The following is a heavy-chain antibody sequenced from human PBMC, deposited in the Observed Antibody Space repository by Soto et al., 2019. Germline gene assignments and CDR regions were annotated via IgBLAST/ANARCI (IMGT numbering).Heavy chain of an antibody. V-gene: IGHV1-69*01. Sequence: VQLVQSGAEVRKPGSSVKVSCKASGGTFSRHAISWVRQAPGQGLAWMGGIIPIFGTANHAQKFQGRVTIIADESTNTVYMELSSLRSEDTAMYYCARGWGYDSNDYYYAYWGQGTLVIVSS. CDR2: IIPIFGTA. CDR1: GGTFSRHA. CDR3: ARGWGYDSNDYYYAY. J-gene: IGHJ4*02. D-gene: IGHD3-22*01.